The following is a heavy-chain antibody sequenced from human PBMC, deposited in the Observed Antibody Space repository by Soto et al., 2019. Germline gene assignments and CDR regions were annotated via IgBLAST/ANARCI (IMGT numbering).Heavy chain of an antibody. D-gene: IGHD2-21*02. J-gene: IGHJ4*02. CDR3: QRWNDYYSFEY. CDR1: PVSIITYC. CDR2: VYHRLIT. V-gene: IGHV4-59*01. Sequence: SETLSLTCISSPVSIITYCCSWIRQPPVNGLEWIRYVYHRLITNYNPSLKSRVTISVDTSKNQFTLKLSSVKAADTAVYYCQRWNDYYSFEYWCQETLVTXSS.